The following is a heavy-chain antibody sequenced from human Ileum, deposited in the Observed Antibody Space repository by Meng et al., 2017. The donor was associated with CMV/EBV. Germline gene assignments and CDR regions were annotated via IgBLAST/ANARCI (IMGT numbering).Heavy chain of an antibody. CDR1: GDSITTGNSY. CDR3: ARGRVAQDY. Sequence: QLQRQGAGPCLVKPSETLSLICMVPGDSITTGNSYWSWIRQAPGKDMEWIGYIYNSGKTDCNPSLKSRVTISIDTSKNQFSLKLTSVTAADTAVYYCARGRVAQDYWGQGTLVTVSS. V-gene: IGHV4-30-4*01. CDR2: IYNSGKT. J-gene: IGHJ4*02.